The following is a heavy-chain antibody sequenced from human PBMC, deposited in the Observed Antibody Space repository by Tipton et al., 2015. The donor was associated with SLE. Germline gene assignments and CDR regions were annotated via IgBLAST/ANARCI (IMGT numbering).Heavy chain of an antibody. V-gene: IGHV3-74*01. D-gene: IGHD1-26*01. J-gene: IGHJ5*02. CDR2: VNDDGSST. Sequence: SLRLSCEGTGLTFNTYWIHWVRQAPGKGLVWVSRVNDDGSSTKFADFVKGRFTVSRDNAKNTVSLEMNGLRAEDTAVYYCATGSDGGLHHWGPGALVTVSS. CDR3: ATGSDGGLHH. CDR1: GLTFNTYW.